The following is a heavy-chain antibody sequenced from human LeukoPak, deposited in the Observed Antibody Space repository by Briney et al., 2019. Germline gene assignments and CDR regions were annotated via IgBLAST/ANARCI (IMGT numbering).Heavy chain of an antibody. J-gene: IGHJ4*02. CDR3: AREIRILMYSNHLDY. Sequence: PGGSLRLSCAASGFTFSSYWMSWVRQAPGKGLEWVANIKQDGSEKYYVDSVKGRFTISRDNAKNSLYLQMNSLRAEDTAVYYCAREIRILMYSNHLDYWGQGTLVTVSS. V-gene: IGHV3-7*01. CDR2: IKQDGSEK. D-gene: IGHD6-13*01. CDR1: GFTFSSYW.